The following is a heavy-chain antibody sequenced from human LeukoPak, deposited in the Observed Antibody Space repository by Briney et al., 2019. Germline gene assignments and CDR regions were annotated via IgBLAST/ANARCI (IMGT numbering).Heavy chain of an antibody. Sequence: ASVKVSCKTSGYTFTTHDINWVRQAPGQGLEGMGRISAYNGYTNYGRRFQGRVTLTTYTSTIPAHMELRSLRSDDTAVYYCARVGTGTRSFDSWGQGTLVPVSS. CDR1: GYTFTTHD. V-gene: IGHV1-18*01. J-gene: IGHJ4*02. CDR2: ISAYNGYT. CDR3: ARVGTGTRSFDS. D-gene: IGHD1/OR15-1a*01.